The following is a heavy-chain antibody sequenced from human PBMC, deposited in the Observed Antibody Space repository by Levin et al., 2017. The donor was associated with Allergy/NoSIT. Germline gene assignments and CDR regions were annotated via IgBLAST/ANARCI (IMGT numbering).Heavy chain of an antibody. Sequence: GGSLRLSCAASGFTFSDYYMSWIRQAPGKGLEWVSYISSSGSTIYYADSVKGRFTISRDNAKNSLYLQMNSLRAEDTAVYYCARDGRGSSSAYYYYGMDGWGQGTTVTVSS. D-gene: IGHD6-6*01. V-gene: IGHV3-11*01. CDR3: ARDGRGSSSAYYYYGMDG. CDR2: ISSSGSTI. J-gene: IGHJ6*02. CDR1: GFTFSDYY.